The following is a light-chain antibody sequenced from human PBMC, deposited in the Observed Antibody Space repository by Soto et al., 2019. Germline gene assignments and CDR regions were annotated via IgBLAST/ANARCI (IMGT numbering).Light chain of an antibody. V-gene: IGKV1-39*01. J-gene: IGKJ1*01. CDR1: QSIGTY. CDR3: QQSHSTPLT. Sequence: IQMTQSPSSLSASVGDRVTVTCRSSQSIGTYLNRYQVKPGKAPKLLIYSASSLHSGVPSRFSGSGSGTDFTLTIGSLQPEDFATYYCQQSHSTPLTFGQGTKVEIK. CDR2: SAS.